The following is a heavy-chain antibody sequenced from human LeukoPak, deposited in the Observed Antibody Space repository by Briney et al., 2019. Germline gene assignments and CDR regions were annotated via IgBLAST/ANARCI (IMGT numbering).Heavy chain of an antibody. CDR3: ARALVAGTADY. V-gene: IGHV4-59*01. J-gene: IGHJ4*02. D-gene: IGHD6-19*01. CDR2: IYYSGST. CDR1: GGSISSYY. Sequence: SETLSLTCTVSGGSISSYYWSWIRQPPGKGLEWIGYIYYSGSTNYNPSLKSRVTISVDTSKNQFSLKLSSVTAADTAVYYCARALVAGTADYWGQGTLVTVSS.